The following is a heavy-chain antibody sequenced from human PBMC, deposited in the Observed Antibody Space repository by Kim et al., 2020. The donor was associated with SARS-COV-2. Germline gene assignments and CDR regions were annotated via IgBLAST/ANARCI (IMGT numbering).Heavy chain of an antibody. CDR1: GFSLNTSPMC. CDR2: IDWDDDK. CDR3: AQMIRGSLNAFDI. Sequence: SGPTLVNPTQTLTLTCSVSGFSLNTSPMCVSWIRQPPGKALEWLALIDWDDDKYYSPSLKTRLTISHDTSKNQVLLTLTNVDPLDTATYYCAQMIRGSLNAFDIRGQGTLVTVSS. D-gene: IGHD3-10*01. J-gene: IGHJ3*02. V-gene: IGHV2-70*01.